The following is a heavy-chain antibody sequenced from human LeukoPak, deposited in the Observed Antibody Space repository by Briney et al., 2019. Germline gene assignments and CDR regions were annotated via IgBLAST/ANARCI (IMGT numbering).Heavy chain of an antibody. D-gene: IGHD4-17*01. V-gene: IGHV4-39*07. CDR3: ARARLTTYYYYGMDV. CDR1: GGSISSSSYY. Sequence: SSETLSLTCTVSGGSISSSSYYWGWIRQPPGKGLEWIGSIYYSGSTYYNPSLKSRVTISVDTSKNQFSLKLSSVTAADTAVYYCARARLTTYYYYGMDVWGQGTTVTVSS. CDR2: IYYSGST. J-gene: IGHJ6*02.